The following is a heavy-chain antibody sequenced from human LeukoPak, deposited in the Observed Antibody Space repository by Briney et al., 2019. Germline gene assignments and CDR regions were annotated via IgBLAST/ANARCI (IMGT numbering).Heavy chain of an antibody. J-gene: IGHJ4*02. CDR1: GYTFTNYY. CDR2: MNPYSGDT. D-gene: IGHD3-9*01. CDR3: ARISDSFARR. Sequence: ASVKVSCKASGYTFTNYYMHWVRQAPGQGLEWMGWMNPYSGDTSYAQVFQGRVTMTRDTSISTAYMELSSLRSDDTAVYYCARISDSFARRWGQGTLVTVSS. V-gene: IGHV1-2*02.